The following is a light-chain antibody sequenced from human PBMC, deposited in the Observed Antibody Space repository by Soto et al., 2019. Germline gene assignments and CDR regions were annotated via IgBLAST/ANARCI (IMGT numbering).Light chain of an antibody. J-gene: IGLJ3*02. CDR3: CSYAGSYTV. CDR1: SSDVGGYNY. Sequence: QSVLTQPRSVSGSPGQSVTISCTGTSSDVGGYNYVSWYQQHPGKAPKLMIYDVSKRPSGVPDRFSGSKSGNTASLTISGLHAEDEADYYCCSYAGSYTVFGGGTQLTVL. V-gene: IGLV2-11*01. CDR2: DVS.